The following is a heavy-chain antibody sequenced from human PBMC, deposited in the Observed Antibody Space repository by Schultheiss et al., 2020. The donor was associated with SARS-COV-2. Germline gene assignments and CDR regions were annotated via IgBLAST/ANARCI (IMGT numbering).Heavy chain of an antibody. V-gene: IGHV3-48*02. J-gene: IGHJ4*02. CDR3: ARLGCSSTSCYTTDY. Sequence: GGSLRLSCAASGFTFSSYGMHWVRQAPGKGLEWVSYISSSSSTIYYADSVKGRFTISRDNAKNSLYLQMNSLRDEDTAVYYCARLGCSSTSCYTTDYWGPGALVTGSS. CDR2: ISSSSSTI. CDR1: GFTFSSYG. D-gene: IGHD2-2*02.